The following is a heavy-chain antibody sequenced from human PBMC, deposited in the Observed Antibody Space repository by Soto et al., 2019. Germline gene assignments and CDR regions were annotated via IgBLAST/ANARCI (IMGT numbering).Heavy chain of an antibody. CDR2: IYPGDSDT. CDR1: GYTFTSYL. Sequence: PGESLKISFKGSGYTFTSYLIPWVRQMPGKGLEWMGLIYPGDSDTRYSPSFRGQVNISADKSMDTAYLQSDSLKASDTAIYYCAKRGNSHVCLAFWGRGTVGRVSS. V-gene: IGHV5-51*01. J-gene: IGHJ2*01. D-gene: IGHD5-18*01. CDR3: AKRGNSHVCLAF.